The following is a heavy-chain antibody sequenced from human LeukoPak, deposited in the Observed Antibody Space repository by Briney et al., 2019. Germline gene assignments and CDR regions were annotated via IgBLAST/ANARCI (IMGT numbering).Heavy chain of an antibody. CDR3: ARRNSIGVPGFYFDY. CDR2: IYYSGST. D-gene: IGHD3-3*02. CDR1: GGSISSSSYY. Sequence: SETLSLTCTASGGSISSSSYYWGWIRQPPGKGLEWIGSIYYSGSTYYNPSLKSRVTISVDTSKNQFSLKLSSVTAADTAVYYCARRNSIGVPGFYFDYWGQGTLVTVSS. J-gene: IGHJ4*02. V-gene: IGHV4-39*01.